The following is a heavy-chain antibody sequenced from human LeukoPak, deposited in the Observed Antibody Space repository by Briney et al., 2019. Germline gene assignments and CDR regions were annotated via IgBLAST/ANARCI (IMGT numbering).Heavy chain of an antibody. D-gene: IGHD3-10*01. J-gene: IGHJ5*02. Sequence: GGSLRLSCAASGFTFSSYEMNWVRQAPGKGLEWVSYISSSGSTIYYADSVKGRFTISRHNSKNTLYLQMNSLRAEDTAVYYCARYYYGSGNWFDPWGQGTLVTVSS. V-gene: IGHV3-48*03. CDR2: ISSSGSTI. CDR1: GFTFSSYE. CDR3: ARYYYGSGNWFDP.